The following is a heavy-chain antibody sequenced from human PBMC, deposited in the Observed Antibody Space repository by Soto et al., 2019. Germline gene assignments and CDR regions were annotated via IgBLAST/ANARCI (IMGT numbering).Heavy chain of an antibody. CDR3: AKLWFGRKYYYYGMDV. V-gene: IGHV4-39*01. Sequence: QLQLQESGPGLVKPSETLSLTCTVSGGSISSSSYYWGWIRKPPGKGLEWIGSIYYSGSTYYNPSLKSRVTISVDTSKNQFSLKLSSVTAADTAVYYCAKLWFGRKYYYYGMDVWGQGTTVTVSS. J-gene: IGHJ6*02. CDR2: IYYSGST. D-gene: IGHD3-10*01. CDR1: GGSISSSSYY.